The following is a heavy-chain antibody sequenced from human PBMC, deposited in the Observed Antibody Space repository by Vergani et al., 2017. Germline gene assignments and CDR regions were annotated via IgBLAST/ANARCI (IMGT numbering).Heavy chain of an antibody. Sequence: QVQLQQWGAGLLKPSETLSLTCAVYGGSFSGYYWSWIRQPPGKGLEWIGEINHSGSTNYNPSLKSRVTISVDTSKNQFSLKLSSVTAADTAVYYCARVPRWLQLRYFDYWGRGTLVTVSS. CDR1: GGSFSGYY. J-gene: IGHJ4*02. V-gene: IGHV4-34*01. CDR2: INHSGST. CDR3: ARVPRWLQLRYFDY. D-gene: IGHD5-24*01.